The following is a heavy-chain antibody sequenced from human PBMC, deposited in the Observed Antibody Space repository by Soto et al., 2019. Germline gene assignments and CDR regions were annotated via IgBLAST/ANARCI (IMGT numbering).Heavy chain of an antibody. CDR3: AGCGTPYDFWSGYSLGALDI. D-gene: IGHD3-3*01. Sequence: SETLSLTCTVSGGSISSYYWSWIRQPAGKGLEWIGRIYTSGSTNYNPSLKSRVTMSVDTSKNQFSLKLSSVTAADTAVYYCAGCGTPYDFWSGYSLGALDIWGQGTMVTVSS. J-gene: IGHJ3*02. CDR2: IYTSGST. CDR1: GGSISSYY. V-gene: IGHV4-4*07.